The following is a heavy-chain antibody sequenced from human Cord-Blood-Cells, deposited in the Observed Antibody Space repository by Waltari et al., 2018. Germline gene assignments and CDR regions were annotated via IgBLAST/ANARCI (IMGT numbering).Heavy chain of an antibody. CDR1: GGSISSSSYY. CDR2: VYDSGST. V-gene: IGHV4-39*01. Sequence: QLQLQESGPGLVKPSEPLSLTCTVSGGSISSSSYYWAWIRQPPGKGLEWIGIVYDSGSTYYNPPLKSRVTISVDTSKNQFSLKLSSVTAADTAVYYCARRRGGKGDYWGQGTLVTVSS. D-gene: IGHD2-15*01. CDR3: ARRRGGKGDY. J-gene: IGHJ4*02.